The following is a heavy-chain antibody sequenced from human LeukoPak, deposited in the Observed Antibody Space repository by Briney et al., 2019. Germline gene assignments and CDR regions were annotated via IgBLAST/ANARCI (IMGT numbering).Heavy chain of an antibody. J-gene: IGHJ5*02. CDR2: FDPEDGET. CDR3: AAIKRYDSSGYFRIPHSNWFDP. CDR1: GFTLTDLS. V-gene: IGHV1-24*01. D-gene: IGHD3-22*01. Sequence: GGSVKVSCKVSGFTLTDLSMHWVRQAPGEGPEWMAGFDPEDGETLYAHRFQGRVTMTTDTSSDTAYMELSSLRFEDTAVYYCAAIKRYDSSGYFRIPHSNWFDPWGQGTLVTVSS.